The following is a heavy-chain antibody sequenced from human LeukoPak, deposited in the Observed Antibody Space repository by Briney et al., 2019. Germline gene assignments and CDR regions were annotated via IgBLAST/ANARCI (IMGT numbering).Heavy chain of an antibody. Sequence: SVKVSCKASGGTFSSYAISWVRQAPGQGLEWMGGIIPIFGTANYAQKFQGRVTITADESTSTAYMELSSLRSEDTAVYYCARPARYCSSTSCLRSGNWFDPWGQGTLVTVSS. J-gene: IGHJ5*02. CDR3: ARPARYCSSTSCLRSGNWFDP. D-gene: IGHD2-2*01. CDR1: GGTFSSYA. CDR2: IIPIFGTA. V-gene: IGHV1-69*13.